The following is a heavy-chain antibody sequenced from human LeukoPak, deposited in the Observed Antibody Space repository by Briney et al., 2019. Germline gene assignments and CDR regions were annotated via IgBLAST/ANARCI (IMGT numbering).Heavy chain of an antibody. Sequence: SVKVSCKASGGTFSSYAISWVRQAPGQGLEWMGGIIPIFGTANYAQKFQGRVTITADESTSTAYMELSNLRSEDTAVYYCARPEAIFGVHYGMDVWGQGTTVTVSS. V-gene: IGHV1-69*13. J-gene: IGHJ6*02. CDR1: GGTFSSYA. CDR2: IIPIFGTA. D-gene: IGHD3-3*01. CDR3: ARPEAIFGVHYGMDV.